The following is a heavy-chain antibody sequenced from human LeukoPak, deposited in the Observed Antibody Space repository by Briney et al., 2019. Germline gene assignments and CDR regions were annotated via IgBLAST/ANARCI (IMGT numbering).Heavy chain of an antibody. CDR2: ISSSSSYI. D-gene: IGHD3-16*02. CDR3: AGDKVYDYVWGSYRTYYFDY. Sequence: GGSLRLSCAASGFTFSSYSMNWVRQAPGKGLEWVSSISSSSSYIYYADSVKGRFTISRDNAKNSLYLQMNSLRAEDTAVYYCAGDKVYDYVWGSYRTYYFDYWGQGTLVTVSS. V-gene: IGHV3-21*01. CDR1: GFTFSSYS. J-gene: IGHJ4*02.